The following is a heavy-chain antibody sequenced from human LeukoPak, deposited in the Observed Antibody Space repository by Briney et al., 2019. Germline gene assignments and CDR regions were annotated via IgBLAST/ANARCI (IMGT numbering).Heavy chain of an antibody. CDR3: AGGRNNYYDSSGYGGPSDY. CDR1: GGSISSYY. CDR2: IYYSGST. D-gene: IGHD3-22*01. J-gene: IGHJ4*02. Sequence: SETVSLTCTVSGGSISSYYWSWIRQPPGKGLEWIGYIYYSGSTNYDPSLKSRVTISVDTSKNQFSLKLSSVTAADTAVYYCAGGRNNYYDSSGYGGPSDYWGQGTLVTVSS. V-gene: IGHV4-59*01.